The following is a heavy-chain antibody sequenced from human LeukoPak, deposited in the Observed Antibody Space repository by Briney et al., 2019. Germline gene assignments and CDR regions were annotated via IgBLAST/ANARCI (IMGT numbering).Heavy chain of an antibody. V-gene: IGHV5-51*01. CDR1: GSTFTNNW. J-gene: IGHJ4*02. D-gene: IGHD4-17*01. CDR3: ARMATVTTGSFDY. CDR2: IYPGDSDT. Sequence: GESLKISCKGSGSTFTNNWIAWVRQMPGKGLEWIGIIYPGDSDTRYSPSFQGQVTISADKSISTAYLQWSSLKASDTAMYYCARMATVTTGSFDYWGQGTLVTVSP.